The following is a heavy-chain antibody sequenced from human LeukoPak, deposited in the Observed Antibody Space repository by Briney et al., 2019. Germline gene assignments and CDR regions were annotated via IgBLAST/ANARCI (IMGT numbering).Heavy chain of an antibody. CDR1: GYSISSGYY. D-gene: IGHD3-10*01. Sequence: SETLSLTCDVSGYSISSGYYWGWIRQPPGKGLEWIGSIYHSGSTYYKPSLKSRVTISVDTSKNQFSLKLSSVTAADTALYYCARDDSGSFDHWGQGTLVIVSS. CDR3: ARDDSGSFDH. CDR2: IYHSGST. J-gene: IGHJ4*02. V-gene: IGHV4-38-2*02.